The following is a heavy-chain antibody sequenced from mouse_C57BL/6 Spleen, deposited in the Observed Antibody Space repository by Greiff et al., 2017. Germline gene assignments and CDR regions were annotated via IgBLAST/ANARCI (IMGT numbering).Heavy chain of an antibody. V-gene: IGHV1-80*01. Sequence: VQLQQSGAELVKPGASVKISCKASGYAFSSYWMNWVKQRPGKGLEWIGQIYPGDGDTNYNGKFKGKATLTADKSSSTAYMQLSSLTSEDSAVYFCARTYSNYVDYAMDYWGQGTSVTVSS. D-gene: IGHD2-5*01. CDR2: IYPGDGDT. CDR1: GYAFSSYW. CDR3: ARTYSNYVDYAMDY. J-gene: IGHJ4*01.